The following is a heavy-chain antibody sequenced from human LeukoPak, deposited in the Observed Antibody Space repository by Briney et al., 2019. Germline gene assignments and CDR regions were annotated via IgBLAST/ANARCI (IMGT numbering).Heavy chain of an antibody. CDR1: GYTFTSYG. Sequence: ASVKVSCKASGYTFTSYGISWVRQAPGQGLEWMGWISAYNGNTNYAQKLQGRVTMTTDTSTSTAYMELRSLRAEDTAVYYCAKNYSASGTAGTCFDYWGQGTLVTVSS. CDR2: ISAYNGNT. V-gene: IGHV1-18*01. CDR3: AKNYSASGTAGTCFDY. D-gene: IGHD3-10*01. J-gene: IGHJ4*02.